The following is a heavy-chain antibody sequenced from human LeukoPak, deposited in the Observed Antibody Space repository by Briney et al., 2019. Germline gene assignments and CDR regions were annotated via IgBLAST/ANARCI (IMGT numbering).Heavy chain of an antibody. D-gene: IGHD1-26*01. CDR2: IYPGDSDT. J-gene: IGHJ4*02. Sequence: GESLKISSKGSGYSFTSYWIGWVRQMPGKGLEWMGIIYPGDSDTRYSPSFQGQVTISADKSISTAYLQWSSLKASNTAMYYCARIYSGSYESFDYWGQGTLVTVSS. CDR3: ARIYSGSYESFDY. V-gene: IGHV5-51*01. CDR1: GYSFTSYW.